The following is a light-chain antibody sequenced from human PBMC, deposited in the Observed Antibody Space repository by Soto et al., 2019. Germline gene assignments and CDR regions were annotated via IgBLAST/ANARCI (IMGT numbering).Light chain of an antibody. CDR1: QSIAGY. CDR3: QQSHSTPRT. V-gene: IGKV1-39*01. Sequence: EIQMTQYPSSLSASVGDIVTITCRASQSIAGYLNWYQQKPGEAPKLVIYTTSTLQSGVPSRFSGSGSGTDYTLTISSLQPEDFATYSCQQSHSTPRTFGQGTKVDI. J-gene: IGKJ1*01. CDR2: TTS.